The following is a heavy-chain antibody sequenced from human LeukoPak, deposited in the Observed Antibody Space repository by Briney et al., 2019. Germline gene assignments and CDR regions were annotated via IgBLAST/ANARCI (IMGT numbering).Heavy chain of an antibody. CDR1: GGSISSTNYY. V-gene: IGHV4-39*07. Sequence: PSETLSLTCTVSGGSISSTNYYWGWIRQPPGKGLEWIGSIYYSENTHYNPSLKSRVTISVNTSKNQFSLKLSSVTAADTAVYYCARILLWFGGDYWGQGTLVTVSS. D-gene: IGHD3-10*01. CDR2: IYYSENT. CDR3: ARILLWFGGDY. J-gene: IGHJ4*02.